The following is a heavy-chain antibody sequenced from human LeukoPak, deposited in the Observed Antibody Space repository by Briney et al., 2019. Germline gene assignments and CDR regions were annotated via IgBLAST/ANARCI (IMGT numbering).Heavy chain of an antibody. D-gene: IGHD1-14*01. Sequence: GGSLRLSCAASGFTFTKYWMTWVRQAPGKRLEWVGNIKQDGSDKNYMDSVKGRFTISRDNTKNSVYLQMSSLRAEDTAVYYCAREVWGPEYWGQGTLVTVSS. V-gene: IGHV3-7*01. J-gene: IGHJ4*02. CDR2: IKQDGSDK. CDR1: GFTFTKYW. CDR3: AREVWGPEY.